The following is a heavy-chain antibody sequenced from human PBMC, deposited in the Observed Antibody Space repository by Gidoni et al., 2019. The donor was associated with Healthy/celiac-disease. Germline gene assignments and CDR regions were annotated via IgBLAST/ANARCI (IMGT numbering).Heavy chain of an antibody. V-gene: IGHV2-26*01. D-gene: IGHD3-3*01. CDR1: GFSLSNARMG. Sequence: QVTLKESGPVLVKPTETLTLTCTVSGFSLSNARMGVSWIRQPPGKALEWLAHIFSNDEKSYSTSLKSRLTISKDTSKSQVVLTMTNMDPVDTATYYCARITVEYYDFWSGYYFDYWGQGTLVTVSS. J-gene: IGHJ4*02. CDR2: IFSNDEK. CDR3: ARITVEYYDFWSGYYFDY.